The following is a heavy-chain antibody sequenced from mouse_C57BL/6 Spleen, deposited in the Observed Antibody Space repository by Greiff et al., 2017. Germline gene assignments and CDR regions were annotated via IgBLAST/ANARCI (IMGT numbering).Heavy chain of an antibody. CDR3: ARKYYGSGTWFAY. CDR1: GFSFSDFG. Sequence: EVHLVESGGGLVKPGGSLKLSCAVSGFSFSDFGMHWVRQAPETGLEWVSYISSGSSTIYYADTVKGRCPICRDNAKITLVLQMTSLRSEDTAMYYCARKYYGSGTWFAYWGHGVLVTVSA. J-gene: IGHJ3*01. V-gene: IGHV5-17*01. D-gene: IGHD1-1*01. CDR2: ISSGSSTI.